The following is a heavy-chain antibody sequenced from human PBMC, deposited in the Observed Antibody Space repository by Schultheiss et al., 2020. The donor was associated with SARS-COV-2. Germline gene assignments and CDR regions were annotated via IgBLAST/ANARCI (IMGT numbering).Heavy chain of an antibody. D-gene: IGHD3-3*01. CDR1: GFTFSSYW. CDR3: AKDRDYDFWSGYSSHYGMDV. CDR2: IAFDGSNK. Sequence: GGSLRLSCAASGFTFSSYWMSWVRQAPGKGLEWVAVIAFDGSNKYYADSVKGRFTISRDNSKNTLYLQMNSLRAEDTAVYYCAKDRDYDFWSGYSSHYGMDVWGQGTTVTVSS. V-gene: IGHV3-30*18. J-gene: IGHJ6*02.